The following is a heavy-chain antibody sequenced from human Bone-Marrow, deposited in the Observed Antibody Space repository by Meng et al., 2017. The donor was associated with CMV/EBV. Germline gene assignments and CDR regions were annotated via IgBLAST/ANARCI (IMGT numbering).Heavy chain of an antibody. CDR2: IYYRGST. V-gene: IGHV4-59*01. Sequence: SETLSLTCTVSGGPISSYYWSWIRQPPGKGLEWIGYIYYRGSTNYNPSLKSRVTISVDTSKNQFSLKLSSVTAADTAVYYCARELYCSSTSCDLDRYGMDVWGQGTTVTVSS. CDR3: ARELYCSSTSCDLDRYGMDV. CDR1: GGPISSYY. J-gene: IGHJ6*01. D-gene: IGHD2-2*01.